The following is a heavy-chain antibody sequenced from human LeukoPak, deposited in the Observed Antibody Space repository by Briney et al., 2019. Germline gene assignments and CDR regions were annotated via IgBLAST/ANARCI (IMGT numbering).Heavy chain of an antibody. CDR2: ISGSGSST. J-gene: IGHJ4*02. D-gene: IGHD1-7*01. CDR1: GFNFSIYG. CDR3: ARSTSVNWNYLNY. V-gene: IGHV3-23*01. Sequence: GGSLRLSCATSGFNFSIYGMTWVRQAPGKGLEWVSSISGSGSSTYYADSVKGRFTISRDNSKNTLYLQMNSLRAEDTAVYYCARSTSVNWNYLNYWGQGTLVTVSS.